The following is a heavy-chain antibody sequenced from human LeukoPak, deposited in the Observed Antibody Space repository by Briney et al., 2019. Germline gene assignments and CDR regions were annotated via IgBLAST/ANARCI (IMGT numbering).Heavy chain of an antibody. D-gene: IGHD4-17*01. CDR2: INTDGSST. CDR1: GFTFRSYW. J-gene: IGHJ4*02. V-gene: IGHV3-74*01. Sequence: QPGGSLTLSCAASGFTFRSYWMHWVRQAPGKGLVWVSRINTDGSSTSYADSVKGRFTISRDNAKNTLYLQMNSLRAEDTAVYYCARWSALRRDFDYWGQGTLVTVSS. CDR3: ARWSALRRDFDY.